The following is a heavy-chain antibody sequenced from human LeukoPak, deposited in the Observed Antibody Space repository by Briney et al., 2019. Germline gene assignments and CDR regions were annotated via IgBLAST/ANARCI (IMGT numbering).Heavy chain of an antibody. CDR3: SSQPAVIDLDF. Sequence: GGSLRLSXAASGFSFSSYWMTWVRQVPGKGLEWVANIKPDGSGKHYVDSVKGRFTISRDNAKSSLYLQMDSLRVEDTAVYYCSSQPAVIDLDFWGQRALVTVSS. CDR1: GFSFSSYW. V-gene: IGHV3-7*01. J-gene: IGHJ4*02. D-gene: IGHD2/OR15-2a*01. CDR2: IKPDGSGK.